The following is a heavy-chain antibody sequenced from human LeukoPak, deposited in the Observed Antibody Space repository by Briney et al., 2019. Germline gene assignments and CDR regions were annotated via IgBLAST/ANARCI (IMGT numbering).Heavy chain of an antibody. Sequence: ASETLSLTCPVSGGSISSSSYYWGWIRQPPGKGLEWIGSIHYSGSTNYNPSLKSRVTISVDTSKNQFSLKLSSVTAADTAVYYCARGGGLNYYYYYYMDVWGKGTTVTIPS. D-gene: IGHD3-16*01. V-gene: IGHV4-39*07. CDR3: ARGGGLNYYYYYYMDV. J-gene: IGHJ6*03. CDR2: IHYSGST. CDR1: GGSISSSSYY.